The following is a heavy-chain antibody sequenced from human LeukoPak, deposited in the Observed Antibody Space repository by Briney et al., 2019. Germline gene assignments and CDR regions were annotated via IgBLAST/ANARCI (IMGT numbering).Heavy chain of an antibody. CDR3: AGVQGFFGEPGWFDP. Sequence: GGSLRLSCAASGFTFSDYYMSWIRQAPGKGLEWVSYISSSSSYTNYADSVKGRFTISRDNAKNSLYLQMNSLRAEDTAVYYCAGVQGFFGEPGWFDPWGQGTLVTVSS. J-gene: IGHJ5*02. D-gene: IGHD3-10*01. CDR1: GFTFSDYY. CDR2: ISSSSSYT. V-gene: IGHV3-11*06.